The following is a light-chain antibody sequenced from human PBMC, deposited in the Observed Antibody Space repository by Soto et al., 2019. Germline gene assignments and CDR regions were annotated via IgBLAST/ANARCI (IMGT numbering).Light chain of an antibody. Sequence: IVLTQSPATLSLSPGEGATLSCRASQNVSDKFLAWYQQIPGQAPRLLIFGSYNRPTGIPDRFRGSGSGTDFTLTISRLEPEDFAAYYCQHYGASPPFTFGQGTRV. CDR2: GSY. CDR3: QHYGASPPFT. J-gene: IGKJ2*01. CDR1: QNVSDKF. V-gene: IGKV3-20*01.